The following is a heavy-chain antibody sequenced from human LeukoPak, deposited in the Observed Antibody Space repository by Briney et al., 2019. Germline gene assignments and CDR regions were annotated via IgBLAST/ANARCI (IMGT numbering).Heavy chain of an antibody. V-gene: IGHV1-2*06. CDR2: INPNSGGT. J-gene: IGHJ4*02. D-gene: IGHD3-22*01. CDR3: ARVSNDCSGHASFYLNY. CDR1: GYTFTGYY. Sequence: ASVKVSCKASGYTFTGYYMHWVRQAPGQGLERMGRINPNSGGTNYAQKFQGRVTMTRDTSISTAYMELSRLRSDGTAVYHCARVSNDCSGHASFYLNYWGQGTLVTVSS.